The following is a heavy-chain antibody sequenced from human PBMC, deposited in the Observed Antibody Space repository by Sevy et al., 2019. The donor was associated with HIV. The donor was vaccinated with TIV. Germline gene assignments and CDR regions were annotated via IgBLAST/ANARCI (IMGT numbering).Heavy chain of an antibody. D-gene: IGHD3-22*01. Sequence: GGSLRLSCTGSGFTFGDYAMSWFRQAPGMGLEWVGFIRSKDYGGATEYAASVKGRFTISRDDSKSIADLQMNSLKTEDTALYYCTRGYYYDSSGYSDYWGQGTLVIVSS. CDR3: TRGYYYDSSGYSDY. J-gene: IGHJ4*02. CDR2: IRSKDYGGAT. V-gene: IGHV3-49*03. CDR1: GFTFGDYA.